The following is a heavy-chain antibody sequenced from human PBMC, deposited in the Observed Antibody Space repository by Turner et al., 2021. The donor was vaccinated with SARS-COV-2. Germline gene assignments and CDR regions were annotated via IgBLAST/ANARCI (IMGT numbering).Heavy chain of an antibody. V-gene: IGHV3-7*01. CDR2: MSPDGRVI. D-gene: IGHD7-27*01. CDR3: ARDPAWGALDL. J-gene: IGHJ4*02. CDR1: GFAFHNSW. Sequence: EAQLVEPGGDLVQPGGSLTLSCAASGFAFHNSWLSWVRQIPGKGLQWVADMSPDGRVIMYVDSVKGRFTISRDNAKNAGYLQMNSLRVEDTALYYCARDPAWGALDLWGQGTLVTVSS.